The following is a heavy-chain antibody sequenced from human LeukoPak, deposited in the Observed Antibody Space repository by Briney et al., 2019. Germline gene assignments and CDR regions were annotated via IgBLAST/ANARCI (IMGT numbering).Heavy chain of an antibody. CDR1: GGSFSGYY. D-gene: IGHD3-3*01. CDR3: ARVRRSLNWFDS. CDR2: INHSRST. V-gene: IGHV4-34*01. J-gene: IGHJ5*01. Sequence: SETLSLTCAVYGGSFSGYYWSWIRQPPGMGLEWIGEINHSRSTNYNPSLKSRVTISVDTSKNQFSLKLSSVTDADTAVYYCARVRRSLNWFDSWGQGTLVTVSS.